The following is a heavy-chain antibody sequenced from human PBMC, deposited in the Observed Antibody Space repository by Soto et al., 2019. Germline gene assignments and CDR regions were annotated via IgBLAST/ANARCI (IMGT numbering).Heavy chain of an antibody. V-gene: IGHV4-59*01. J-gene: IGHJ6*02. CDR1: GGSISSYY. CDR2: IYYSGST. Sequence: PSEILSLTCTVSGGSISSYYWSWIRQPPGKGLEWIGYIYYSGSTNYNPSLKSRVTISVDTSKNQFSLKLSSVTAADTAVYYCARAKGIPAATIYYYYGMDVWGQGTTVTVSS. CDR3: ARAKGIPAATIYYYYGMDV. D-gene: IGHD6-25*01.